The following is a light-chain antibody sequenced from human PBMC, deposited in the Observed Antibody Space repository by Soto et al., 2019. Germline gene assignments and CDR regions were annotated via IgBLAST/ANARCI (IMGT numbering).Light chain of an antibody. CDR3: QQYNNWPFT. CDR1: QSVSSN. J-gene: IGKJ3*01. V-gene: IGKV3-15*01. CDR2: GAS. Sequence: EIVMTQSPATLSVSPWERATLSCRASQSVSSNLAWYQQKPGQAPRLLIYGASIRATGIPARFSGSGSGTEFTLTISSLQSEDFAVYYCQQYNNWPFTFGPGTKVDIK.